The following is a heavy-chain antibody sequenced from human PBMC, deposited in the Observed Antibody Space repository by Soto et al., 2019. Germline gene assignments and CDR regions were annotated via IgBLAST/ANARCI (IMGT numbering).Heavy chain of an antibody. J-gene: IGHJ4*02. D-gene: IGHD6-19*01. Sequence: QVQLVESGGGVVQPGRSLRLSCAASGFTFSSYGMHWVRQAPGKGLEWVAVIWYHGSNKYYADSVKGRFTISRDNSKNTLYLQMNRLRAEDTAVYYCARDREPWQWLTTNYFDYWGQGTLVTVSS. CDR3: ARDREPWQWLTTNYFDY. V-gene: IGHV3-33*01. CDR1: GFTFSSYG. CDR2: IWYHGSNK.